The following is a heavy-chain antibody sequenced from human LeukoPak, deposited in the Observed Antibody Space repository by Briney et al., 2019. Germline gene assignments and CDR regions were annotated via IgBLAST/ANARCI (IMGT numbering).Heavy chain of an antibody. J-gene: IGHJ6*03. CDR1: GGSISSSNFY. V-gene: IGHV4-39*07. CDR3: ARGVGELLSYYYYYYMDV. CDR2: IYYSGST. D-gene: IGHD3-10*01. Sequence: SETLSLTCTVSGGSISSSNFYWGWIRQPPGKGLEWIGSIYYSGSTYYNPSLKSRVSISVDTSKNQFSLKLSSVTAADTAVYYCARGVGELLSYYYYYYMDVWGKGTTVTISS.